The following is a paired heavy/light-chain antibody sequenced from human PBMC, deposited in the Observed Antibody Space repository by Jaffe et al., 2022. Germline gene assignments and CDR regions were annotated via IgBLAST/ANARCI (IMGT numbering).Light chain of an antibody. V-gene: IGLV1-40*01. CDR2: GNS. Sequence: QSVLTQPPSVSGAPGQRLTISCTGSSSNIGGRHDVNWYQQLPGIAPKLVIYGNSNRPSGVPDRFSGFKSGASASLAITGLQAEDEADYYCQSYDTSLNVVFGGGTKLTVL. J-gene: IGLJ2*01. CDR3: QSYDTSLNVV. CDR1: SSNIGGRHD.
Heavy chain of an antibody. CDR1: GYSISSGYY. J-gene: IGHJ3*02. V-gene: IGHV4-38-2*02. D-gene: IGHD1-20*01. CDR2: IYHSGST. Sequence: QVQLQESGPGLAKPSETLSLTCTVSGYSISSGYYWGWIRQPPGKGLEWIGNIYHSGSTNYNPSLKSRVTMSVDTSKNQLSLKLNSLTAADTAVYYCARPYKSNWYDAFDIWGQGTMVTVSS. CDR3: ARPYKSNWYDAFDI.